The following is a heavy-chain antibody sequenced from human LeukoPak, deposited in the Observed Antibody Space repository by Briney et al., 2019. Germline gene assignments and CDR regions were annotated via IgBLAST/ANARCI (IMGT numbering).Heavy chain of an antibody. V-gene: IGHV3-30*02. CDR1: GFTPSSYG. J-gene: IGHJ3*02. CDR3: AREMYSSSPSDAFDI. Sequence: GGSLRLSSAASGFTPSSYGMHWVRPAPGKGLEWVAFIRYDGSNKYYADSVKGRFTISRDNSKNTLYLQMNSLRAEDTAVYYCAREMYSSSPSDAFDIWGQGTMVTVSS. D-gene: IGHD6-6*01. CDR2: IRYDGSNK.